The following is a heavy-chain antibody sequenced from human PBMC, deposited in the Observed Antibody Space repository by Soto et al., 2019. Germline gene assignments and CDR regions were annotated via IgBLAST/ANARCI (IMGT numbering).Heavy chain of an antibody. CDR1: GGSISSGYYY. CDR3: ARNFYEDVAYPTDAFDL. V-gene: IGHV4-30-4*01. J-gene: IGHJ3*01. Sequence: QVQLQESGPGLVKPSQTLSLTCTVSGGSISSGYYYWNWIRQPPGKGLEWLGYIFYSGTTQYNPSLKSRVTISADTSKNHFTLELTSVTAADTPVYYCARNFYEDVAYPTDAFDLWGQGTLITVSS. D-gene: IGHD3-16*01. CDR2: IFYSGTT.